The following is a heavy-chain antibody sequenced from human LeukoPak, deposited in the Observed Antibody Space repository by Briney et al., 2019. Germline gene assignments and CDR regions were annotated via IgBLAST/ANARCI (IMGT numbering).Heavy chain of an antibody. D-gene: IGHD3-22*01. Sequence: GGSLRLSCAASGFTFSSYSMNWVRQAPGKGLEWVSSISSSRSYIYYADSVKGRFTISRDNAKNSLYLQMNSLRAEDTAVYYCARGVWLLHRGQGTLVTVSS. CDR3: ARGVWLLH. CDR1: GFTFSSYS. J-gene: IGHJ4*02. V-gene: IGHV3-21*01. CDR2: ISSSRSYI.